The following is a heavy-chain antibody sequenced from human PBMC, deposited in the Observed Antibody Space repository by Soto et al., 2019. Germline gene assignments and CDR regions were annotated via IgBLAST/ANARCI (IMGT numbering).Heavy chain of an antibody. Sequence: TGGSLRLSCAASGFTFSSYGMHWVRQAPGKGLEWVAVIWYDGSNKYYADSVKGRFTISRDNSKNTLYLQMNSLRAEDTAVYYCARDLNPYSGYSGNDYWGQGTLVTVSS. CDR2: IWYDGSNK. V-gene: IGHV3-33*01. CDR3: ARDLNPYSGYSGNDY. J-gene: IGHJ4*02. CDR1: GFTFSSYG. D-gene: IGHD5-12*01.